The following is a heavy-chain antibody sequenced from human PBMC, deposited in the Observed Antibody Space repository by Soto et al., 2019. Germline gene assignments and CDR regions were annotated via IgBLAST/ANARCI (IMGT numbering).Heavy chain of an antibody. V-gene: IGHV3-53*01. Sequence: PVGSLRFSCAASGFTVSSNYMSWVRQAPGKGLEWVSVIYSGGSTYYADSVKGRFTISRDNSKNTLYLQMNSLRAEDTAVYYCATGGGYDFWSGYQILDYWGQGTLVTVSS. CDR2: IYSGGST. CDR3: ATGGGYDFWSGYQILDY. D-gene: IGHD3-3*01. CDR1: GFTVSSNY. J-gene: IGHJ4*02.